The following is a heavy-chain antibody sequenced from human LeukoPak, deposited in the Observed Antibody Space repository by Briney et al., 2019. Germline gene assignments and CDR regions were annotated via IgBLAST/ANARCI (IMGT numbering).Heavy chain of an antibody. CDR3: ARGAYYYED. J-gene: IGHJ4*02. CDR1: GFTFSSHS. CDR2: VSSSSSTI. V-gene: IGHV3-48*01. Sequence: GGSLRLSCAASGFTFSSHSMNWVRQAPGKGLEWVSYVSSSSSTIYYADSVKGRFTISRDNAENSLYLQMNSLRAEDTAVYYCARGAYYYEDWGQGTLVTVSS. D-gene: IGHD3-22*01.